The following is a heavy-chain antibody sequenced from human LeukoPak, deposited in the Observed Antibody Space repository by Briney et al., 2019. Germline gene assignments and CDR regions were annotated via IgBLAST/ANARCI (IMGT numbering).Heavy chain of an antibody. CDR3: ARDHCSGGTCYSGGY. CDR1: GLTVSSNY. CDR2: TYTSGYT. D-gene: IGHD2-15*01. Sequence: GGSLRLSCAASGLTVSSNYMSWVRQAPGKGLEWVSVTYTSGYTYYADSVKDRFTISRDNSKNTLYLQMNGLRVEDTAIYYCARDHCSGGTCYSGGYWGQGTLVTVSS. J-gene: IGHJ4*02. V-gene: IGHV3-66*01.